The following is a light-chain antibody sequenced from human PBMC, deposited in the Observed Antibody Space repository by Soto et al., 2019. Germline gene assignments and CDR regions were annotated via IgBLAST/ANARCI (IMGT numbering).Light chain of an antibody. Sequence: QSVLTQPPSASGSPGQSDTISCTVTSSDVGAYNYVSWYQQLPVKAPKLIIYEVSKRPSGVPDRFSGSKSGNTASLTVSGIQAEDETDYYCTSYAGTYSFFYVFGTGTKVTVL. CDR1: SSDVGAYNY. J-gene: IGLJ1*01. CDR3: TSYAGTYSFFYV. V-gene: IGLV2-8*01. CDR2: EVS.